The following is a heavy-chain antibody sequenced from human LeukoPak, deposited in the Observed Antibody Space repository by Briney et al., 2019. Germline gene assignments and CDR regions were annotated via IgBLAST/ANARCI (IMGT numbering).Heavy chain of an antibody. V-gene: IGHV3-7*01. D-gene: IGHD5-18*01. CDR3: ARDWIQLCRSCYYGMDV. CDR2: IKQDGSEK. J-gene: IGHJ6*02. CDR1: GFTFSSCW. Sequence: GGSLRLSCAASGFTFSSCWMSWVRQAPGKGLEWVANIKQDGSEKYYVDSVKGRFTISRDNAKNSLYLQMNSLRAEDTAVYYCARDWIQLCRSCYYGMDVWGQGTTVTVSS.